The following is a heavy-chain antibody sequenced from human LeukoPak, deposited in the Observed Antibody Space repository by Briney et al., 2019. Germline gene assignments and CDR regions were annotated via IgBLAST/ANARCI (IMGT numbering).Heavy chain of an antibody. CDR2: IHPNSGGT. CDR3: ARDSGYSSGWYGGGLYYYYMDV. Sequence: SSVKPSCTASGYTFTRYYTHSVRQSPGQGLEGMGWIHPNSGGTNYAQKFQGRVTMTRDTSISTAYMELSKLRSDDTAVYYCARDSGYSSGWYGGGLYYYYMDVWGKGTTVTVSS. CDR1: GYTFTRYY. V-gene: IGHV1-2*02. D-gene: IGHD6-19*01. J-gene: IGHJ6*03.